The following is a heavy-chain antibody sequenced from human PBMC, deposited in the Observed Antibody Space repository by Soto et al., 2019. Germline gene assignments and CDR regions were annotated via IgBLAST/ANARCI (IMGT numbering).Heavy chain of an antibody. V-gene: IGHV1-18*01. CDR1: GYTFTSYG. D-gene: IGHD6-19*01. CDR2: ISAYNGNT. Sequence: QVQLVQSGAEVKKPGASVKDSCKASGYTFTSYGISWVRQAPGQGLEWMGWISAYNGNTNYAQKLQGRVTMTTDTSTSTAYMELRSLRSDDTAVYYCARDRPGIAVAGNDAFDIWGQGTMVTVSS. J-gene: IGHJ3*02. CDR3: ARDRPGIAVAGNDAFDI.